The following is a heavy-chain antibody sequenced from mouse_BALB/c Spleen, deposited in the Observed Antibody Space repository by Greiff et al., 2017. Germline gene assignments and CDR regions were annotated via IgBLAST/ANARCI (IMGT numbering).Heavy chain of an antibody. D-gene: IGHD1-1*01. CDR2: IDPANGNT. CDR3: AITTVGAMDY. J-gene: IGHJ4*01. V-gene: IGHV14-3*02. CDR1: GFNIKDTY. Sequence: SGAELVKPGASVKLSCTASGFNIKDTYMHWVKQRPEQGLEWIGRIDPANGNTKYDPKFQGKATITADTSSNTAYLQLSSLTSEDTAVYYCAITTVGAMDYWGQGTSVTVSS.